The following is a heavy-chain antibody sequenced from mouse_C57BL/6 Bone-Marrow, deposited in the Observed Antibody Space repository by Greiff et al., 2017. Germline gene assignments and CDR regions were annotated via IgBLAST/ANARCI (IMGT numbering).Heavy chain of an antibody. D-gene: IGHD1-2*01. CDR3: AKNEDYDGFFRYAMDY. J-gene: IGHJ4*01. Sequence: VQGVESGPGLVQPSQSLSITCTVSGFSLTSYGVHWVRQPPGKGLEWLGVIWSGGSTDYNAAFISRLSISKDNSKSQVFFKMNSLQADDTAIDYCAKNEDYDGFFRYAMDYWGQGTSVTVSS. CDR2: IWSGGST. V-gene: IGHV2-4*01. CDR1: GFSLTSYG.